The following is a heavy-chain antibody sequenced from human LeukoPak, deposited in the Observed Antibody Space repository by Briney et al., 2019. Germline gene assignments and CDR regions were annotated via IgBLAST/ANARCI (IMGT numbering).Heavy chain of an antibody. Sequence: PGGSLRLSCAASGFPFNNYAMSWVRQAPGKGLEWVSAISGSGGSTYYADSVKGRFTISRDNSKNTLYLQMNSLRAEDTAVYYCAKGDAYNLYYFDYWGQGTLVTVSS. CDR3: AKGDAYNLYYFDY. V-gene: IGHV3-23*01. CDR2: ISGSGGST. CDR1: GFPFNNYA. J-gene: IGHJ4*02. D-gene: IGHD5-24*01.